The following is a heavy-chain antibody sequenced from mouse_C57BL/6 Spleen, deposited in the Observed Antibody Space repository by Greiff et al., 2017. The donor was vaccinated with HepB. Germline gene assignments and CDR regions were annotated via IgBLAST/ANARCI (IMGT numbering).Heavy chain of an antibody. Sequence: QVQLQQSGAELVKPGASVKISCKASGYAFSSYWMNWVKQRPGKGLEWIGQIYPGDGDTNYNGKFKGKATLTAYKSSSTAYMQLSSLTSEDSAVYFCAREGYYGSSYGWYFDVWGTGTTVTVSS. V-gene: IGHV1-80*01. CDR2: IYPGDGDT. D-gene: IGHD1-1*01. J-gene: IGHJ1*03. CDR1: GYAFSSYW. CDR3: AREGYYGSSYGWYFDV.